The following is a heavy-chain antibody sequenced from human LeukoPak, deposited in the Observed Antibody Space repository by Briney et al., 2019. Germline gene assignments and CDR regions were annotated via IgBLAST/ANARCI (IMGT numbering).Heavy chain of an antibody. D-gene: IGHD3-16*01. Sequence: ASVKVSCKASVYTFTGYYMHWVRQAPGQGLEWMGWFNPNSGGTNYAQKFQGRITMTRDTSISTAYMELSRLRSDDTAIYYCARDSANWGSLNYFDPWGQGTLVTVSS. CDR2: FNPNSGGT. V-gene: IGHV1-2*02. J-gene: IGHJ5*02. CDR3: ARDSANWGSLNYFDP. CDR1: VYTFTGYY.